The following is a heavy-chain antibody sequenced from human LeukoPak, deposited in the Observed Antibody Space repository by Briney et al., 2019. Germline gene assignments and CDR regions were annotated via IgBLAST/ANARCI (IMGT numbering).Heavy chain of an antibody. CDR2: MNPNSGNT. J-gene: IGHJ4*02. Sequence: ASVKVSCKASGYTFTNYDINWVRQATGQGLEWMGWMNPNSGNTGYAQKFQGRVTMTRNTSISTAYMELNSLTSEDTAFYYCARVQQYDKFDYWGQGTLVTVSS. D-gene: IGHD3-22*01. CDR1: GYTFTNYD. CDR3: ARVQQYDKFDY. V-gene: IGHV1-8*01.